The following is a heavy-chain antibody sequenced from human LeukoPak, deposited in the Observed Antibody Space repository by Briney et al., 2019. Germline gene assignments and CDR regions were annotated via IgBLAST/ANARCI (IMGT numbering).Heavy chain of an antibody. Sequence: GGSLRLSCAASGFTFSSSAMSWVRQAPGEGLEWVSAISNNGGYTYYADSVQGRFTIPRDNSKSTLCLQMNSLRAEDTAVYYCAKQLGYCSDGSCYFPYWGQGTLVTVSS. D-gene: IGHD2-15*01. CDR3: AKQLGYCSDGSCYFPY. CDR1: GFTFSSSA. J-gene: IGHJ4*02. V-gene: IGHV3-23*01. CDR2: ISNNGGYT.